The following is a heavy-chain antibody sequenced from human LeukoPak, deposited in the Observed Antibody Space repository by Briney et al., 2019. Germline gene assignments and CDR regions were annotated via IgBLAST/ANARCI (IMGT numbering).Heavy chain of an antibody. CDR1: GGSISSSSYY. CDR2: IYYSGST. V-gene: IGHV4-39*07. J-gene: IGHJ4*02. CDR3: ARDRSKGAYTLDY. D-gene: IGHD2-2*02. Sequence: SETLSLTCTVSGGSISSSSYYWGWIRQPPGKGLEWIGSIYYSGSTYYNPSLKSRVTMSVDTSKNQFSLKLSSVTAADTAVYYCARDRSKGAYTLDYWGQGTLVTISS.